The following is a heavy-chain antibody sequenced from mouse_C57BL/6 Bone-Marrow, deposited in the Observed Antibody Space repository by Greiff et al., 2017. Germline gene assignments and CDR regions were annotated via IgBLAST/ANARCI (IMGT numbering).Heavy chain of an antibody. V-gene: IGHV1-55*01. CDR1: GYTFTSYW. J-gene: IGHJ1*03. Sequence: QVQLQQPGAELVKPGASVKMSCKASGYTFTSYWITWVKQRPGQGLEWIGDIYPGSGSTNYNEKFKSKATLTVDTSSSTAYMQLSGLTSEDSAVYYCAREDYDYDVYWYFDVWGTGTTVTVSS. CDR3: AREDYDYDVYWYFDV. D-gene: IGHD2-4*01. CDR2: IYPGSGST.